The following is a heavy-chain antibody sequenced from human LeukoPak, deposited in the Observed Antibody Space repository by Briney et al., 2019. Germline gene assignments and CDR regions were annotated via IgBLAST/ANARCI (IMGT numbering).Heavy chain of an antibody. Sequence: PSETLSLTCTVSGGSISSGGYYWSWIRQPPGKGLEWIGYIYHSGSTYYNPSLKSRVTISVDRSKNQFSLKLSSVTAADTAVYYCASAAFWDAFDIWGQGTMVTVSS. V-gene: IGHV4-30-2*01. CDR2: IYHSGST. D-gene: IGHD3-3*01. CDR3: ASAAFWDAFDI. J-gene: IGHJ3*02. CDR1: GGSISSGGYY.